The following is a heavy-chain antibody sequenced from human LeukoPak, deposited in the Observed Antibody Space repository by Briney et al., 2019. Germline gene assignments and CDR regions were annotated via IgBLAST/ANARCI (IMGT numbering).Heavy chain of an antibody. CDR2: IIPIFGTA. J-gene: IGHJ4*02. CDR3: ASDSTMVRGVIMYFDY. V-gene: IGHV1-69*06. Sequence: GASVKVSCKASGGTFSSYAISWVRQAPGQGLEWMGRIIPIFGTANYAQKFQGRVTITADKSTSTAYMELSSLRSEDTAVYYCASDSTMVRGVIMYFDYWGQGTLVTVSS. CDR1: GGTFSSYA. D-gene: IGHD3-10*01.